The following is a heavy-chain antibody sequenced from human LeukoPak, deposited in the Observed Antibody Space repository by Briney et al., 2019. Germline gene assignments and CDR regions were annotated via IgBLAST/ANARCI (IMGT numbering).Heavy chain of an antibody. J-gene: IGHJ4*02. V-gene: IGHV3-30-3*01. Sequence: GGSLRLSCAASEFTFSSYNMNWVRQAPGKGLEWVAVISYDGSNKYYADSVKGRFTISRDDSKNTLYLQMNSLRAEDTAVYYCARDLIPLGYSSNIGYWGQGTLVTVSS. CDR3: ARDLIPLGYSSNIGY. CDR1: EFTFSSYN. CDR2: ISYDGSNK. D-gene: IGHD6-13*01.